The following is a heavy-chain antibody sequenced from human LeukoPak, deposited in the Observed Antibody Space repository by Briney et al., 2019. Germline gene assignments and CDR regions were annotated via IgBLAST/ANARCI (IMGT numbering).Heavy chain of an antibody. D-gene: IGHD3-22*01. V-gene: IGHV4-39*07. Sequence: SETLSLTCTVSGGSISSSSYYWGWIRQPPGKGLERIGSIYYSGSTYYNPSLKSRVTMSVDTSKNQFSLKLSSVTAADTAVYYCARSHYDSSDPGAFDIWGQGTMVTVSS. J-gene: IGHJ3*02. CDR3: ARSHYDSSDPGAFDI. CDR2: IYYSGST. CDR1: GGSISSSSYY.